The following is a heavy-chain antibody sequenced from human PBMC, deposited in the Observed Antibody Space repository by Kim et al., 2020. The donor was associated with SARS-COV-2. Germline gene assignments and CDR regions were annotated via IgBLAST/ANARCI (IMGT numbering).Heavy chain of an antibody. D-gene: IGHD3-3*01. Sequence: SVKVSCKASGGTFSSYAISWVRQAPGQGLEWMGGIIPIFGTANYAQKFQGRVTITADESTSTAYMELSSLRSEDTAVYYCARDYSRNFPNDFWSGYYIYYYYGMDVWGQGTTVTVSS. CDR2: IIPIFGTA. V-gene: IGHV1-69*13. J-gene: IGHJ6*02. CDR1: GGTFSSYA. CDR3: ARDYSRNFPNDFWSGYYIYYYYGMDV.